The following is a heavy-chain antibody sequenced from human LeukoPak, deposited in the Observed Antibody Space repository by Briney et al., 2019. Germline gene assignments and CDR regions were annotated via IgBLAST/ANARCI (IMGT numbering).Heavy chain of an antibody. J-gene: IGHJ4*02. CDR2: IYTSGST. V-gene: IGHV4-4*07. CDR3: AREPPYYYDSSGYYPFDY. D-gene: IGHD3-22*01. CDR1: GDSISSYY. Sequence: PSETLSLTCTVSGDSISSYYWSWIRQPPGKGLEWIGRIYTSGSTNYNPSLKSRVTMSVDTSKNQFPLKLSSVTAADTAVYYCAREPPYYYDSSGYYPFDYWGQGTLVTVSS.